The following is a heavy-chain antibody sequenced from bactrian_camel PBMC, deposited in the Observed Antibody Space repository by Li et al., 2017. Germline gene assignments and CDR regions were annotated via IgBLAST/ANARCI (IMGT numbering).Heavy chain of an antibody. V-gene: IGHV3S6*01. CDR2: IDNDGHT. CDR1: LSTYNTYC. CDR3: AADIDDVLVGGSECSQLTDFGY. Sequence: HVQLVESGGGSVQVGGSLNLSCAASLSTYNTYCVGWFRQSPGKGREGLAAIDNDGHTRYADSVKGRFTISQDAVENTLYLQMNSLKFEDTAKYYCAADIDDVLVGGSECSQLTDFGYWGQGTQVTVS. D-gene: IGHD2*01. J-gene: IGHJ6*01.